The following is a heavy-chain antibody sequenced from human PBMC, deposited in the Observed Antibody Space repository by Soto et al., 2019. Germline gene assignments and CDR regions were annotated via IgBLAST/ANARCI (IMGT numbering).Heavy chain of an antibody. Sequence: GESLKISCKASGYSFSFYWIGWVRQMPGKGLEWMAIMYPDDSDIRYSPSFEAHVTISADKSTSTAFLQWSSLKASDTAMYYCENESVSDFEYSNYYGDVFNIWGQGTLVILS. J-gene: IGHJ3*02. CDR2: MYPDDSDI. D-gene: IGHD3-22*01. V-gene: IGHV5-51*01. CDR1: GYSFSFYW. CDR3: ENESVSDFEYSNYYGDVFNI.